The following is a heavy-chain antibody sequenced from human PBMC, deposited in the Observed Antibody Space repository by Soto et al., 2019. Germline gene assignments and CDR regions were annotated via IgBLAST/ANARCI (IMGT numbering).Heavy chain of an antibody. V-gene: IGHV3-30-3*01. CDR3: ERSTVTHAGDVAV. CDR1: GFIFSSYA. CDR2: ISYDGNKK. Sequence: QVQLVESGGGVVQPGRSLRLSCAASGFIFSSYALHWVRQAPGKGLEWVAAISYDGNKKYYADQVKGRFTISRDNFKNTLYLLMSNLTTEYTAVSYRERSTVTHAGDVAVWGEGTPVTVAS. D-gene: IGHD4-17*01. J-gene: IGHJ6*04.